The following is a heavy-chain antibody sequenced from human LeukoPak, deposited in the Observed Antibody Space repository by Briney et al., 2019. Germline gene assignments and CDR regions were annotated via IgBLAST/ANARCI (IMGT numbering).Heavy chain of an antibody. CDR3: ARGGFDY. J-gene: IGHJ4*02. CDR1: EYTFTGYY. CDR2: INPKSGGT. Sequence: ASVKVSCKASEYTFTGYYIHWVRQAPGQGLEWMGWINPKSGGTKYAQKFQGRVTMTRDTSISTAYMELSRLRSDDTAIYYCARGGFDYWGQGTLVTVSS. V-gene: IGHV1-2*02.